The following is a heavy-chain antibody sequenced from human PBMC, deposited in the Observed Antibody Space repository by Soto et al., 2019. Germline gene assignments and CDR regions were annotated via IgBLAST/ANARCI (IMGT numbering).Heavy chain of an antibody. D-gene: IGHD4-4*01. CDR3: VSQRTTVITPAYFDY. CDR2: VYYRGRS. CDR1: GGSDTNSSYY. V-gene: IGHV4-39*01. Sequence: SSETLSLTCTVSGGSDTNSSYYWGWIRQYPGKGLEWIGSVYYRGRSYSKSSVKSRVTISVDTSKNQFSLNLNSVTASDTAVYFCVSQRTTVITPAYFDYWGPGALVTVSS. J-gene: IGHJ4*02.